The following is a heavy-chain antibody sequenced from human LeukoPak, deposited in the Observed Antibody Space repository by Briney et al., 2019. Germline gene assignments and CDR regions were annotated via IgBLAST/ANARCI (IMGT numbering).Heavy chain of an antibody. CDR1: GGSISHYY. CDR3: ARETAAEPFDY. CDR2: IYYSGST. D-gene: IGHD6-13*01. Sequence: SETLSLTCTVSGGSISHYYWSWIRQPPGKGLEWIGSIYYSGSTYCNPSLKSRVTISVDTSKNQFSLKLSSVTAADTAVYYCARETAAEPFDYWGQGTLVTVSS. V-gene: IGHV4-59*05. J-gene: IGHJ4*02.